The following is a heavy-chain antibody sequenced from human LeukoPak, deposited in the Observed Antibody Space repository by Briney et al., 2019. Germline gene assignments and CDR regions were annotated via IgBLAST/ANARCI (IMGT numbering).Heavy chain of an antibody. CDR3: ARRGSGSYPLYGMDV. Sequence: GESLKISCKGSGYSFTNYWIGWVRQMPGKGLEWMGIIYPGDSDTRYSPSFQGQVTISADKSISTAYLQWSSLKASDTAMYYCARRGSGSYPLYGMDVWGQGTTVTVSS. D-gene: IGHD3-10*01. V-gene: IGHV5-51*01. J-gene: IGHJ6*02. CDR1: GYSFTNYW. CDR2: IYPGDSDT.